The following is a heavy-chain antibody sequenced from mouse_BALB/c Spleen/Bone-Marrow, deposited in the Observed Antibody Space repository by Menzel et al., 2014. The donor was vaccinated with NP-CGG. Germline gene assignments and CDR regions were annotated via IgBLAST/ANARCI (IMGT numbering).Heavy chain of an antibody. Sequence: EVKLNETGTSLVKPSQTLSLTCSVTGDSITSSYWNWIRKFPGNKLEYMGYISYSGNAYYNPSLKSRISLTRDTSKNQYYLQLNSVTTEDTATYFCARGNGYHFDYWGQGTTLTVSS. D-gene: IGHD1-2*01. CDR1: GDSITSSY. J-gene: IGHJ2*01. V-gene: IGHV3-8*02. CDR2: ISYSGNA. CDR3: ARGNGYHFDY.